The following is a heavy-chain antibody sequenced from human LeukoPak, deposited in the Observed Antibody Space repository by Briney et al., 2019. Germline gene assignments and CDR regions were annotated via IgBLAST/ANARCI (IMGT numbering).Heavy chain of an antibody. CDR2: IYYSGST. V-gene: IGHV4-59*01. D-gene: IGHD3-10*01. CDR1: GGYISSYY. CDR3: ARGGARGFDY. J-gene: IGHJ4*02. Sequence: WETLSLTCTVSGGYISSYYWSWIRQPPGKGLEWIGYIYYSGSTNNNPSLKSRVTISVDTSKNQFSLKLSSVTAADTAVYSCARGGARGFDYWGQGTLVTVSS.